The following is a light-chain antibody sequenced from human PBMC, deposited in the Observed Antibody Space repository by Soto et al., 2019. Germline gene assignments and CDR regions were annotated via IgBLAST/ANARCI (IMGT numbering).Light chain of an antibody. CDR3: QQYGSSGT. J-gene: IGKJ1*01. V-gene: IGKV3-20*01. Sequence: SPCTVSLSSGERATLSCRASQSVSSSYLAWYQQNPGQAPRLLIYGASSRATGIPDRFSGSGSGTDFTLTISRLEPDDFAVYYCQQYGSSGTFGQGTKVDIK. CDR1: QSVSSSY. CDR2: GAS.